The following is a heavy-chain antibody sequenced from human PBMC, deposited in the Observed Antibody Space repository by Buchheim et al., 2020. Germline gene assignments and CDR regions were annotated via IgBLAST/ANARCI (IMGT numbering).Heavy chain of an antibody. V-gene: IGHV1-46*01. J-gene: IGHJ4*02. CDR1: GCTFTSYY. CDR2: INPSGGST. D-gene: IGHD6-13*01. Sequence: QVQLVQSGAEVKKPGASVKVSCKASGCTFTSYYMHWVRQAPGQGLEWMGIINPSGGSTSYAQKFQGRVTMTRDTSTTTVYMELSRLRSEDTAVYYCARSPPGYSSSWYGGTCDYWGQGTL. CDR3: ARSPPGYSSSWYGGTCDY.